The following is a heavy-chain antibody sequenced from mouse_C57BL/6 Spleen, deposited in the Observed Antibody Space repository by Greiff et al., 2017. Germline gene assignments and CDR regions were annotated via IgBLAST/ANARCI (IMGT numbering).Heavy chain of an antibody. J-gene: IGHJ3*01. CDR2: INPNNGGT. D-gene: IGHD2-5*01. Sequence: EVQLQQSGPELVKPGASVKIPCKASGYTFTDYYMDWVKQSHGTSLEWIGDINPNNGGTIYNQKFKGKATLTVDTSSSTAYMELRSLPSEDTAGYYCARSSNSWFAYWGQGTLVTVSA. V-gene: IGHV1-18*01. CDR3: ARSSNSWFAY. CDR1: GYTFTDYY.